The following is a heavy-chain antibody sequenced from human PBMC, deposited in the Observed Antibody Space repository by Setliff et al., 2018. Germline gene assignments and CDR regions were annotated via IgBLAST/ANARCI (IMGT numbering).Heavy chain of an antibody. D-gene: IGHD6-19*01. CDR3: ARASSGWYSAYYYYMDV. CDR1: GGSISSGGFY. Sequence: SETLSLTCSVSGGSISSGGFYWSWIRQSAGRGLEWIGHFHTGGATDYNLSLKSRVTISLDSSKNQFSLRLSSVTAADAAVYFCARASSGWYSAYYYYMDVWGKGTTVTVSS. V-gene: IGHV4-61*09. CDR2: FHTGGAT. J-gene: IGHJ6*03.